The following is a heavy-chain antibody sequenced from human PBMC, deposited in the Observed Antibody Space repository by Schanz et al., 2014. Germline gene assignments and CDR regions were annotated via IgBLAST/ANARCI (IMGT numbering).Heavy chain of an antibody. V-gene: IGHV3-30*04. D-gene: IGHD6-13*01. J-gene: IGHJ6*02. Sequence: QVQLVESGGGGVQPGRSLGLSWAASGFTFSNFAINWVRQAPGKGLEWVAVISYDGSHKDYADSVKGRFTISRDNSKNTLYLQMNSLRAEDTAVYYCARDRQQLVGRIGYYYGMDVWGQGTTVTVSS. CDR2: ISYDGSHK. CDR3: ARDRQQLVGRIGYYYGMDV. CDR1: GFTFSNFA.